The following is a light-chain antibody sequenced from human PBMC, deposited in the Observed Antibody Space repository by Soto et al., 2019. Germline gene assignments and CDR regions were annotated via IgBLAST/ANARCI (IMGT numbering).Light chain of an antibody. J-gene: IGLJ3*02. Sequence: QSALTQPASVSGSPGQSITISCTGTSSDVGSYNLVSWYRHHPGKAPKLMIYEDTKRPSGFSNRFSGSKSGNTASLTISGLQAEDEADYYCCSYAGTRTWVFGGGTQLTVL. CDR2: EDT. CDR3: CSYAGTRTWV. V-gene: IGLV2-23*01. CDR1: SSDVGSYNL.